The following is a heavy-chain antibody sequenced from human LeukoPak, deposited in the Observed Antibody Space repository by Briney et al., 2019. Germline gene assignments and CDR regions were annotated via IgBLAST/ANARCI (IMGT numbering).Heavy chain of an antibody. V-gene: IGHV1-69*05. Sequence: SVKVSCKASGGTFSCYAISWVRQAPGQGLEWMGGIIPIFGTANYAQKFQGRVTITTDESTSTAYMELSSLRSEDTAVYYYASGQSDWFDPWGLGTLVTVSS. CDR1: GGTFSCYA. CDR3: ASGQSDWFDP. CDR2: IIPIFGTA. J-gene: IGHJ5*02.